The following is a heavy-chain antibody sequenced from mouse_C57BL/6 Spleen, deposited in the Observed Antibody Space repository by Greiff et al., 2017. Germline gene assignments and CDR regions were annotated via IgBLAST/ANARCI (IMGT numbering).Heavy chain of an antibody. J-gene: IGHJ3*01. CDR3: ARGDGYYVGAY. CDR2: IDPSDSYT. Sequence: QVLLQQPGAELVMPGASVKLSCKASGYTFTSYWMHWVKQRPGQGLEWIGEIDPSDSYTNYNQKFKGKSTLTVDKSSSTAYMQLSSLTSEDSAVYYCARGDGYYVGAYWGQGSLVTVSA. V-gene: IGHV1-69*01. D-gene: IGHD2-3*01. CDR1: GYTFTSYW.